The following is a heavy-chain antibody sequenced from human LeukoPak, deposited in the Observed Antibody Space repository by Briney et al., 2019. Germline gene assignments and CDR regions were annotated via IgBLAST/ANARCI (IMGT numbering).Heavy chain of an antibody. D-gene: IGHD6-25*01. CDR2: IYHSGIA. Sequence: SSEILSLTCTVSGGSINTYYWNWIRQPPGKALEWIGFIYHSGIATYNPSLKSRVTLSVDTSKNQFSLHLSSVTAADTAVYYCARRAAPGPFYMDVWGKGTTVLVSS. CDR1: GGSINTYY. CDR3: ARRAAPGPFYMDV. J-gene: IGHJ6*03. V-gene: IGHV4-59*01.